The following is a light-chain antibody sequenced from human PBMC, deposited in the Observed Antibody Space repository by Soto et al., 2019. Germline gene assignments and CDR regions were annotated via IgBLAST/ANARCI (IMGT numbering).Light chain of an antibody. V-gene: IGKV1-39*01. CDR2: STS. CDR3: QQSYSRPRT. Sequence: IQMTQSPSSLSAYVGDRVTITCRASQSISSYLNWYQQKPGKAPNLLIYSTSSLESGVPSKFSGSGSGTDFNLTISSLQPEDFATYFCQQSYSRPRTFGQGTKVEI. J-gene: IGKJ1*01. CDR1: QSISSY.